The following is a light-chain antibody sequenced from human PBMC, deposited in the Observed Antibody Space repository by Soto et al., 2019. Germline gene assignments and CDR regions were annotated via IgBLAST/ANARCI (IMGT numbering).Light chain of an antibody. Sequence: EIVLTQSPGTLSLSPGERATLSCRASQSISRNYLAWYQQKPGQAPELPIYGASNRATGIPDRFSGSGSGTDFTLTISRLEPEDSAIYYCQQFGSWTCGQGTKVEIK. V-gene: IGKV3-20*01. J-gene: IGKJ1*01. CDR2: GAS. CDR3: QQFGSWT. CDR1: QSISRNY.